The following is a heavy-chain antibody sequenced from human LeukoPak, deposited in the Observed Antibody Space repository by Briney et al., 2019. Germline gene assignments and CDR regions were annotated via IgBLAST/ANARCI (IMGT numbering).Heavy chain of an antibody. V-gene: IGHV3-7*01. Sequence: GGSLRLSCAASGFSFSSYWMSWVRQAPGKGLEWVANIKSDGSMQQYVDSVKGRHTISRDNAKNSMYLQMNSLRAEDTAVYYCARIPRGSGWSFLDFWGQGTLVTVTS. CDR1: GFSFSSYW. J-gene: IGHJ4*02. CDR2: IKSDGSMQ. CDR3: ARIPRGSGWSFLDF. D-gene: IGHD6-19*01.